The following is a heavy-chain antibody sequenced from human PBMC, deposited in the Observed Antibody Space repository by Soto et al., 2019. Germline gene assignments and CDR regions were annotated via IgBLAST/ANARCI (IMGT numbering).Heavy chain of an antibody. D-gene: IGHD4-17*01. J-gene: IGHJ4*02. V-gene: IGHV4-38-2*01. CDR3: ARRDYGDYVSDY. CDR2: IYHSGST. CDR1: GYSISSGYY. Sequence: SETLSLTCAVSGYSISSGYYWGWIRQPPGKGLEWIGSIYHSGSTYYNPSLKSRVTISVDTSKNQFSLKLSSVTAADTAVYYCARRDYGDYVSDYWGQGTLVTVSS.